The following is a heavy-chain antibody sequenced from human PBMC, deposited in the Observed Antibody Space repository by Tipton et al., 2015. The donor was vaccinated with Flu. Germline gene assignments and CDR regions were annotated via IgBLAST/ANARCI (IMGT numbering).Heavy chain of an antibody. V-gene: IGHV3-33*05. Sequence: SLRLSCAASGFSFNNYGMHWVRQATGKGLEWVAVISFNGGYKHYAKSVEGRFTISRDNFRSTVYLEMNSLRTDETALYFCAREPQGGDCQFDLWGQGTLVTVSS. CDR3: AREPQGGDCQFDL. CDR2: ISFNGGYK. CDR1: GFSFNNYG. D-gene: IGHD2-21*01. J-gene: IGHJ4*02.